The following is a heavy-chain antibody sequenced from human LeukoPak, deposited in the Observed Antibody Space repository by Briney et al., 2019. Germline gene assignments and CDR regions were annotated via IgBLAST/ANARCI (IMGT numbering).Heavy chain of an antibody. D-gene: IGHD2-21*02. J-gene: IGHJ4*02. CDR3: ARDLLFFSGYDDY. Sequence: PVRSLRLSCAASGFTFSSYWMSWVRQAPGQGREWVANIKQDGSEKYYVDSVKGRFTISRDNAKNSLYLQMNSLRAEDTAVYYCARDLLFFSGYDDYWGQGTLVTVSS. CDR2: IKQDGSEK. CDR1: GFTFSSYW. V-gene: IGHV3-7*03.